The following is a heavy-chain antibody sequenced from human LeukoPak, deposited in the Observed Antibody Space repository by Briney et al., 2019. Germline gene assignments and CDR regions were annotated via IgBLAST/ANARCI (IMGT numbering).Heavy chain of an antibody. Sequence: GGSLRLSCAASGFTFSSYAMSWVRQAPGKGLEWVSTISGTGGSTYYADSVKGRFTISRDNAKNTLYLQMNSLRAEDAAVYYCAPPAVDTTLAYYFDYWGQGTLVTVSS. D-gene: IGHD5-18*01. CDR3: APPAVDTTLAYYFDY. CDR2: ISGTGGST. V-gene: IGHV3-23*01. J-gene: IGHJ4*02. CDR1: GFTFSSYA.